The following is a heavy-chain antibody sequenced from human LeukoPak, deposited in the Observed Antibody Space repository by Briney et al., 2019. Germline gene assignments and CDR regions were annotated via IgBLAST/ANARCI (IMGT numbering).Heavy chain of an antibody. J-gene: IGHJ4*02. D-gene: IGHD1-14*01. CDR1: GFTFSSYS. CDR2: ISSSSSYI. Sequence: PGESLRLSCAASGFTFSSYSMNWVRQAPGKGLEWVSSISSSSSYIYYADSVKGRFTISRDNAKNSLYLQMNSLRAEDTAVYYCARESEADPPYYFDYWGQGTLVTVSS. CDR3: ARESEADPPYYFDY. V-gene: IGHV3-21*01.